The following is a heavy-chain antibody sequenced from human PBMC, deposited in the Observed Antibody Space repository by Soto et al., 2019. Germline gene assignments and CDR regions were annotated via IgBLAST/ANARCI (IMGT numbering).Heavy chain of an antibody. CDR3: VMTTVTAEYYFDY. J-gene: IGHJ4*02. Sequence: EVQLVESGGGLVKPGGSLRLSCAASGFTFSNAWLSWVRQAPGKGMEWVGRIKSKTDGGTTDYAAPVKGRFTISRADSKNTLYLQMNSLKTEDTAVYYCVMTTVTAEYYFDYWGQGTLVTVSS. CDR2: IKSKTDGGTT. V-gene: IGHV3-15*01. D-gene: IGHD4-17*01. CDR1: GFTFSNAW.